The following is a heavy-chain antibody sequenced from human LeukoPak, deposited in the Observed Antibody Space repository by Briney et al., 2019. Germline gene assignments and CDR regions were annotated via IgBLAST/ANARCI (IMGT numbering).Heavy chain of an antibody. V-gene: IGHV4-34*01. J-gene: IGHJ6*02. D-gene: IGHD3-3*01. CDR2: INHSGST. CDR1: GGSFSGYY. Sequence: SETLSLTCAVYGGSFSGYYWSWIRQPPGKGLEWIGEINHSGSTNYNPSLKSRVTISVDTSKNQFSLKLSSVTAADTAVYYCARRPLGDFWSGYYSDGMDVWGQGTTVTVSS. CDR3: ARRPLGDFWSGYYSDGMDV.